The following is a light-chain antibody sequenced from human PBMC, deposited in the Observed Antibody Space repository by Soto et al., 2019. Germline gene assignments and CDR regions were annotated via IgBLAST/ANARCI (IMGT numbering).Light chain of an antibody. CDR3: LHYGTAQWT. V-gene: IGKV3-20*01. Sequence: EGVLTQSPATLSLSPGESATLSCRASQSVTSDSLAWYQQKPGHSPRLLISGASSRATGIPDRFSGGGSGTDFIFNISSLQHADFSMYYCLHYGTAQWTFGQVTKV. J-gene: IGKJ1*01. CDR1: QSVTSDS. CDR2: GAS.